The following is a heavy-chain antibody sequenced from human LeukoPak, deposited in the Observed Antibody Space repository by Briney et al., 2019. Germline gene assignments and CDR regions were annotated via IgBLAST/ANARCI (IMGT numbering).Heavy chain of an antibody. D-gene: IGHD6-13*01. CDR3: ARGHSSSWVKKRHYFDY. CDR1: GGSISSSNW. J-gene: IGHJ4*02. Sequence: PSGTLSLTCAVSGGSISSSNWWSWVRQPPGKGLGWIGEIYHSGSTNYNPSLKSRVTISVDKSKNQFSLKLSSVTAADTAVYYCARGHSSSWVKKRHYFDYWGQGTLVTVSS. V-gene: IGHV4-4*02. CDR2: IYHSGST.